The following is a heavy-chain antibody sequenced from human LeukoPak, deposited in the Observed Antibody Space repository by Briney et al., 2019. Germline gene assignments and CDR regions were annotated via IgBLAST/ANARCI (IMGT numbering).Heavy chain of an antibody. CDR3: ARALPGSGYYSSSWGGYYFDY. D-gene: IGHD6-13*01. CDR2: IYSGGST. V-gene: IGHV3-66*01. Sequence: PGRSLILSCAASGFTVSSNYMSWVRQAPGKGLEWVSVIYSGGSTYYADSVKGRFTISRDNSKNTLYLQMNSLRAEDTAVYYCARALPGSGYYSSSWGGYYFDYWGQGTLVTVSS. J-gene: IGHJ4*02. CDR1: GFTVSSNY.